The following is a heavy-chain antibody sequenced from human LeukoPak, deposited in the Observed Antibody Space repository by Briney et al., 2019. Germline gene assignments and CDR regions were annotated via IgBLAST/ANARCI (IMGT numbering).Heavy chain of an antibody. V-gene: IGHV3-7*01. J-gene: IGHJ4*02. CDR1: GFTFSSYW. D-gene: IGHD2-2*02. Sequence: GGSLRLSCAASGFTFSSYWMTWVRQAPGKGLEWVANIRQDGSDKYYVDSVKGRFTISRDNAKNSLFLQMNSLRAEDTAVYYCVRDSYTNTWHFQGKDYWGQGALVTVSS. CDR3: VRDSYTNTWHFQGKDY. CDR2: IRQDGSDK.